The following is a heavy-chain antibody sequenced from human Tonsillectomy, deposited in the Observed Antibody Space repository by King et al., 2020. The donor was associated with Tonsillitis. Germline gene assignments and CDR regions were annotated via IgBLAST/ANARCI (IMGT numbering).Heavy chain of an antibody. V-gene: IGHV4-31*03. Sequence: VQLQESGPGLVKPSQTLSLTCTVSGVSISSGGYYWSWIRQHPGKGLEWIGYIYNSGSTYYKPSLKSRVTISVDTSKNQFSLKLSSVTAADTAVYYCARGYCSGGDCYSIEYFDYWGQGTLVTVSS. J-gene: IGHJ4*02. D-gene: IGHD2-15*01. CDR3: ARGYCSGGDCYSIEYFDY. CDR2: IYNSGST. CDR1: GVSISSGGYY.